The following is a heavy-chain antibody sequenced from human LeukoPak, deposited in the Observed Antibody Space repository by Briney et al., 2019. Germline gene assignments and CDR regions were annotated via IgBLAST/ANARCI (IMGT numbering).Heavy chain of an antibody. CDR2: INPNSGGT. CDR1: GYTFTGYY. V-gene: IGHV1-2*02. Sequence: GSVKVSCEASGYTFTGYYMHWVRQAPGQGLEWMGWINPNSGGTNYAQKFQGRVTMTRDTSISTAYMELSRLRSNDTAVYYCAREGHYGSIGYWGQGTLVTVSS. J-gene: IGHJ4*02. CDR3: AREGHYGSIGY. D-gene: IGHD3-10*01.